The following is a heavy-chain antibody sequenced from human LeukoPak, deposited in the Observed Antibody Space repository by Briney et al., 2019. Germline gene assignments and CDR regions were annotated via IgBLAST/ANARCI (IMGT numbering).Heavy chain of an antibody. CDR1: GFIFSNYW. Sequence: PGGSLRLSCAASGFIFSNYWMTWVRQAPGKGLEWVANIKQDGSDRYYVDSVKGRFTISRDNAKNSLYLQMNSLRADDTAVYYCARDRQSSLVWGQRTLVTVSS. CDR2: IKQDGSDR. V-gene: IGHV3-7*01. D-gene: IGHD3-16*02. J-gene: IGHJ4*02. CDR3: ARDRQSSLV.